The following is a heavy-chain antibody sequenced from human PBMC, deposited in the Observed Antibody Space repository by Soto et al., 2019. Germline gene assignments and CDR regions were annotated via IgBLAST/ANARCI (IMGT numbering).Heavy chain of an antibody. J-gene: IGHJ6*03. V-gene: IGHV4-31*03. CDR3: TREAAAGSTDYYYYYMDV. CDR1: GGSISSGGYY. D-gene: IGHD6-13*01. Sequence: SETLSLTCTVSGGSISSGGYYWSWIRQHPGKGLEWIGYIYYSGSTYYNPSLKSRVTISVDTSKNQFSLKLSSVTAADTAVYYCTREAAAGSTDYYYYYMDVWGKGTTVTVSS. CDR2: IYYSGST.